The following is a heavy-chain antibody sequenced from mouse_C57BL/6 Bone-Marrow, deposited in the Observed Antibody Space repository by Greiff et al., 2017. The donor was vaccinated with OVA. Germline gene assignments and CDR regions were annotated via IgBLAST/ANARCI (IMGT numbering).Heavy chain of an antibody. CDR2: ISNGGGST. D-gene: IGHD1-1*01. V-gene: IGHV5-12*01. CDR3: ARHADGSSWYFDV. J-gene: IGHJ1*03. Sequence: DVKLVESGGGLVQPGGSLKLSCAASGFTFSDYYMYWVRQTPEKRLEWVAYISNGGGSTYYPDTVKGRFTISRDNAKNTLYLQMSRLKSEDTAMYYCARHADGSSWYFDVWGTGTTVTVSS. CDR1: GFTFSDYY.